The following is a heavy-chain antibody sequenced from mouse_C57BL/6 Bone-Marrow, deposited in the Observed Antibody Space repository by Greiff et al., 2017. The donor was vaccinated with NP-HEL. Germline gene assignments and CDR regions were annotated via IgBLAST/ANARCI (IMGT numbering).Heavy chain of an antibody. CDR3: ARSGWFYFDY. D-gene: IGHD2-3*01. V-gene: IGHV1-81*01. J-gene: IGHJ2*01. CDR2: IYPRSGNT. CDR1: GYTFTSYG. Sequence: VQLQQSGAELARPGASVKLSCKASGYTFTSYGISWVKQRTGQGLEWIGVIYPRSGNTYYNEKFKGKATLTADKSSSTSYMELRSLTSEDSAVYFCARSGWFYFDYWGQGTTLTVSS.